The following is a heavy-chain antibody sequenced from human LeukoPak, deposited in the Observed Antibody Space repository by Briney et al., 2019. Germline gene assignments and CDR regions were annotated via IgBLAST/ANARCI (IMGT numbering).Heavy chain of an antibody. V-gene: IGHV4-34*01. CDR1: GGSFSGYY. CDR2: INRSGST. CDR3: ARARGYSYGPDAFDI. D-gene: IGHD5-18*01. J-gene: IGHJ3*02. Sequence: SETLSLTCAVYGGSFSGYYWSWIRQPPGKGLEWIGEINRSGSTNYNPSLKSRVTISVDTSKNQFPLKLSSVTAADTAVYYCARARGYSYGPDAFDIWGQGTMVTVSS.